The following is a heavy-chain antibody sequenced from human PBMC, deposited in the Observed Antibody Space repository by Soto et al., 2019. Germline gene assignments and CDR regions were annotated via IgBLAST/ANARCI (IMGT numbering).Heavy chain of an antibody. Sequence: QVQLVESGGGVVQPGRSLRLSCAASGFTFSSYAMHWVRQAPGKGLEWVAVISYDGSNKYYADSVKGRFTISRDNSKNTLYLQMNSLRAEDTAVYYWARAAVADHYFDYWGQGTLVTVSS. D-gene: IGHD6-19*01. V-gene: IGHV3-30-3*01. CDR2: ISYDGSNK. CDR3: ARAAVADHYFDY. J-gene: IGHJ4*02. CDR1: GFTFSSYA.